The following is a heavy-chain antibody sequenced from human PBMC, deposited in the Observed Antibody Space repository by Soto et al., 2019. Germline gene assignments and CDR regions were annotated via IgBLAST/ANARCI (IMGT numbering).Heavy chain of an antibody. CDR2: IYWDDDK. CDR1: GFSLSASGVG. CDR3: AHRRGPYSNWNDGDFDY. Sequence: SGPTLVNPTQTLTLACTFSGFSLSASGVGVGWIRQPPGQAPECLALIYWDDDKRYNPSLKSRLTVAKDTSRNQVVLTMTNMDPVDTATYFCAHRRGPYSNWNDGDFDYWGHGTLVTVSS. D-gene: IGHD1-1*01. J-gene: IGHJ4*01. V-gene: IGHV2-5*02.